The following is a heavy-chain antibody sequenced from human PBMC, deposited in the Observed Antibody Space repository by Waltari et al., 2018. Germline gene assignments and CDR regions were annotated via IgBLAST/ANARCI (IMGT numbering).Heavy chain of an antibody. CDR3: ARVFGYYYYYMDV. V-gene: IGHV4-34*02. D-gene: IGHD3-3*01. Sequence: QVQLQQWGAGLLKPSETLSLTCDVSGGSLSGYHWTWIRQPPGKGLEWIGEINDSGRTTYNPALEIRVTVSIDTAKIQFSLRVRSVTAADTAVYYCARVFGYYYYYMDVWGKGTTVTISS. J-gene: IGHJ6*03. CDR2: INDSGRT. CDR1: GGSLSGYH.